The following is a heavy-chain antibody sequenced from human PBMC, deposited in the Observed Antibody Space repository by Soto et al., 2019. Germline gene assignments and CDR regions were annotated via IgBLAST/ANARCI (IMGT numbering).Heavy chain of an antibody. V-gene: IGHV3-23*01. CDR3: ARSPSHYNYFDD. D-gene: IGHD1-26*01. Sequence: EVQLLESGGGWVQPGGSLRLSCEASGVTFSSYAMSWVRQGPGKGLEWVSAISGGGDKTFYTDSVKGRFTISRDNSENTLYLQMNSLRAEDTAVYYCARSPSHYNYFDDWGQGTLVTVSS. CDR2: ISGGGDKT. CDR1: GVTFSSYA. J-gene: IGHJ4*02.